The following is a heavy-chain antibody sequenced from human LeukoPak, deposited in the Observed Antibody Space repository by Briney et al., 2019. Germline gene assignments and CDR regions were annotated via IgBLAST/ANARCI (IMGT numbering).Heavy chain of an antibody. CDR2: IYSSGST. CDR3: ARDMRVVVGTFDY. D-gene: IGHD3-22*01. J-gene: IGHJ4*02. CDR1: GGPISSYY. Sequence: SETLSLTCTVSGGPISSYYWSWIRQPAGKGLEWIGRIYSSGSTNYNPSLRSRVTMSVDTSKNQFSLKLNSVTAADTAVYYCARDMRVVVGTFDYWGQGTLVTVSS. V-gene: IGHV4-4*07.